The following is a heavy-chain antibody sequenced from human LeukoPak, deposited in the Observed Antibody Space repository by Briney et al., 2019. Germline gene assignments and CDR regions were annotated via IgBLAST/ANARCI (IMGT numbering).Heavy chain of an antibody. CDR3: TREKGRGVISPYFDS. CDR1: GFTFSGYG. D-gene: IGHD3-10*01. V-gene: IGHV3-53*01. J-gene: IGHJ4*02. Sequence: GGSLRLSCAASGFTFSGYGMDWVRQAPGKGLEWVSVIYSDGSTYYEDSVKGRFTISRDTSKNTLSLQMYSLRAEDTAVYYCTREKGRGVISPYFDSWGQGTLVTVSS. CDR2: IYSDGST.